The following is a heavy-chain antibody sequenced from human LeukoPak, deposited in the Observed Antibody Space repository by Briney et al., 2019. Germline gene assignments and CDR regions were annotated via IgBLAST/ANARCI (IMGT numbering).Heavy chain of an antibody. CDR1: GYTFTSYG. CDR3: ASQYWGSPPSNWFDP. D-gene: IGHD7-27*01. V-gene: IGHV1-18*01. CDR2: ISAYNGNT. J-gene: IGHJ5*02. Sequence: ASVKVSCKASGYTFTSYGISWVRQAPGQGLEWMGWISAYNGNTNYAQKFQGRVTITADESTSTAYMELSSLRSEDTAVYYCASQYWGSPPSNWFDPWGQGTLVTVSS.